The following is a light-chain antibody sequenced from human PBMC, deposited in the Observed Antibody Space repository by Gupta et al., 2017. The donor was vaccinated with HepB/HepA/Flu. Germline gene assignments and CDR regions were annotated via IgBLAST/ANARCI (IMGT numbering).Light chain of an antibody. Sequence: DIVMTQSPLSLPVTPGEPASISCRSSQSLLHSNGYNYLDWYLQKPGQSPQLLIYLGSNRASGVPDRFSGSGSGTDLTLKIGRVEAEDVGVYYCMQNLQTPRTFGQGTKVEIK. J-gene: IGKJ1*01. V-gene: IGKV2-28*01. CDR3: MQNLQTPRT. CDR2: LGS. CDR1: QSLLHSNGYNY.